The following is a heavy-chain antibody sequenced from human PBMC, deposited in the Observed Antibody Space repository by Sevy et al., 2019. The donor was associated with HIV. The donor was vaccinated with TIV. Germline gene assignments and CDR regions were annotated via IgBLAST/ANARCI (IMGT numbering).Heavy chain of an antibody. J-gene: IGHJ2*01. CDR2: INHGGNT. D-gene: IGHD1-1*01. CDR3: ARKYIEDVTTPNSPSYFDL. CDR1: DGSFNDYY. V-gene: IGHV4-34*01. Sequence: SETLSLTCAVYDGSFNDYYWTWIRQPPGKRLEWIGEINHGGNTNYNPSLESRVAISVDTSKRQVSLNLNSVTVADTAVYYCARKYIEDVTTPNSPSYFDLWGRGTQVTVSS.